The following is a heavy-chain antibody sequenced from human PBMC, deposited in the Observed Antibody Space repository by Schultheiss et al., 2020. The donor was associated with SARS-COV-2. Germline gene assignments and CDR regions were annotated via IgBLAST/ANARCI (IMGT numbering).Heavy chain of an antibody. CDR3: ARGDGAGTRTYYYYGMDV. CDR1: AFAFGDYA. J-gene: IGHJ6*02. D-gene: IGHD6-13*01. Sequence: GGSLRLSCTASAFAFGDYALNWVRQAPGKGLEWVAVIWYDGSNKYYADSVKGRFTISRDNSKNTLYLQMNSLRAEDTAVYYCARGDGAGTRTYYYYGMDVWGQGTTVTVSS. CDR2: IWYDGSNK. V-gene: IGHV3-33*08.